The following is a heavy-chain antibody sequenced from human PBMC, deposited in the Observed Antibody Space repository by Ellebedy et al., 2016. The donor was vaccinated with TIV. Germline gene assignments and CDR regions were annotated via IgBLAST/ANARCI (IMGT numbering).Heavy chain of an antibody. V-gene: IGHV3-30*18. Sequence: GGSLRLSXAASGFTFKSYDMHWVHQVPGKGLEWVAVISSDGGRKRYADSVKGRFTISRDNSKNTLFLQMNSLRPEDAAVFYCAKEKRYCSSANCPLGYWGQGNLVTVSS. CDR1: GFTFKSYD. D-gene: IGHD2-2*01. J-gene: IGHJ4*02. CDR3: AKEKRYCSSANCPLGY. CDR2: ISSDGGRK.